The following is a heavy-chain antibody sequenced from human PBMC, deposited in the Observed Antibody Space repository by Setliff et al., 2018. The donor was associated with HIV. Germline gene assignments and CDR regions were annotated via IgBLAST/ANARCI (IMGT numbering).Heavy chain of an antibody. CDR2: FDPEDGET. V-gene: IGHV1-24*01. J-gene: IGHJ4*02. Sequence: ASVKVSCKVSGYTLTELSRHWVRQAPGKGLEWMGGFDPEDGETIYAQKFQGRVTMTEDTSTDTAYMELSSLRSEDTAVYYCASMERGSGFSNRNYFDYWGQGTLVTVS. CDR3: ASMERGSGFSNRNYFDY. D-gene: IGHD6-19*01. CDR1: GYTLTELS.